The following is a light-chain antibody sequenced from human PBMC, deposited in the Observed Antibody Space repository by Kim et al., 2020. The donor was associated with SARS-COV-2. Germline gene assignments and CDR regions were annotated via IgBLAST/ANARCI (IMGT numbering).Light chain of an antibody. V-gene: IGKV3-20*01. CDR3: QQYVSSHT. CDR1: QSVNRNY. CDR2: GAS. Sequence: WSPGERATLSCRASQSVNRNYLAWYQQKAGQAPRLLIYGASSRATGIPDRFSGSGSGTDFTLTISRLEPEDFAVYYCQQYVSSHTFGGGTKVDIK. J-gene: IGKJ4*01.